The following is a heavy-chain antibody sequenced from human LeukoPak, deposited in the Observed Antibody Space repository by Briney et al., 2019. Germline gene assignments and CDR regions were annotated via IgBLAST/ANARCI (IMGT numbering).Heavy chain of an antibody. CDR2: ISGSGGSP. D-gene: IGHD5-24*01. CDR3: ASGREGYNTAFGY. V-gene: IGHV3-23*01. Sequence: GGSLRLSCAASGFTFTSYAMNWVRHAPGRGLEWVLAISGSGGSPYYADSVKVRFTISRDNSKSTLYLQMNSLRAEDTAVYYCASGREGYNTAFGYWGRGTLLTVSS. J-gene: IGHJ4*02. CDR1: GFTFTSYA.